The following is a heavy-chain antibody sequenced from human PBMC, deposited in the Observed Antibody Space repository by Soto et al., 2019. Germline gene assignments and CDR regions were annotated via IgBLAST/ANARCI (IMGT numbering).Heavy chain of an antibody. D-gene: IGHD1-26*01. CDR2: IYHSGST. CDR1: GGSISSGGYS. J-gene: IGHJ5*01. V-gene: IGHV4-30-2*01. CDR3: ARAREGFPHNWFDS. Sequence: SETLSLTCAVSGGSISSGGYSWSWIRQPPGKGLEWIGYIYHSGSTYYNPSLKSRVTISVDRSKNQFSLKLSSVTAADTAVYYCARAREGFPHNWFDSWGQGTLVTVSS.